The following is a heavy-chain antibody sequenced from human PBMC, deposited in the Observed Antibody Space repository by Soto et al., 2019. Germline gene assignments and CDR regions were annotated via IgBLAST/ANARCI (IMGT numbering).Heavy chain of an antibody. CDR2: IQYRGST. V-gene: IGHV4-39*02. D-gene: IGHD3-9*01. J-gene: IGHJ4*02. CDR3: AKDSRYFDWLFQGPFDY. Sequence: PSETLSLTCTVSDDSITSGAYYWGLIRQPPGKGLEWIGTIQYRGSTYYNPSLKSRVTMSLDTSKNQYSLRLTSVTAADTAVYYCAKDSRYFDWLFQGPFDYWGQGTLVTVSS. CDR1: DDSITSGAYY.